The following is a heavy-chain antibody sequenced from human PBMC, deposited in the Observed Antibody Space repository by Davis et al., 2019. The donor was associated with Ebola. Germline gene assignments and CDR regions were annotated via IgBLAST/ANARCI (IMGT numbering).Heavy chain of an antibody. J-gene: IGHJ4*02. V-gene: IGHV3-21*01. CDR3: ARDRCSSTSCYTYFRYFDY. Sequence: GESLKISCAASGFTFSSYSMNWVRQAPGKGLEWVSSISSSSSYIYYADSVKGRFTISRDNAKNSLYLQMNSLRAEDTAVYYCARDRCSSTSCYTYFRYFDYWGQGTLVTVSS. D-gene: IGHD2-2*02. CDR1: GFTFSSYS. CDR2: ISSSSSYI.